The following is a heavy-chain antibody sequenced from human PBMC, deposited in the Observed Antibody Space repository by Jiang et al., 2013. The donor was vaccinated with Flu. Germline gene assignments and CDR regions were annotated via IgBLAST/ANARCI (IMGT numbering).Heavy chain of an antibody. CDR1: GYTFTSYG. CDR2: ISAYNGNT. J-gene: IGHJ6*02. CDR3: ARVQAYYDFWSGYFGPGYYYGMDV. D-gene: IGHD3-3*01. V-gene: IGHV1-18*01. Sequence: SGAEVKKPGASVKVSCKASGYTFTSYGISWVRQAPGQGLEWMGWISAYNGNTNYAQKLQGRVTMTTDTSTSTAYMELRSLRSDDTAVYYCARVQAYYDFWSGYFGPGYYYGMDVWGQGTTVT.